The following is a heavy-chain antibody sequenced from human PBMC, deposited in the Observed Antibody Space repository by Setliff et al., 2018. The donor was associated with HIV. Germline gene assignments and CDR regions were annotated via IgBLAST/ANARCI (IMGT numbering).Heavy chain of an antibody. Sequence: PSETLSLTCTVSGGSISSSSYYWGWIRQPPGKGLEWIGQIDHSGSTNYNPSLKSRVTLSVDASKNQFSLKVKSVTAADTATYYCAKKGRYYYGSGVTTDYFDDWGQGTPVTVSS. CDR3: AKKGRYYYGSGVTTDYFDD. D-gene: IGHD3-10*01. CDR1: GGSISSSSYY. J-gene: IGHJ4*02. V-gene: IGHV4-39*07. CDR2: IDHSGST.